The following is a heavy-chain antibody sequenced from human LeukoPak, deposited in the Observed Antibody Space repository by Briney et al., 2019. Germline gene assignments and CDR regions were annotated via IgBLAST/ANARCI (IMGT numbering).Heavy chain of an antibody. J-gene: IGHJ4*02. CDR2: IYYSGNT. V-gene: IGHV4-59*02. CDR3: ARVRVGGTFYYFDY. Sequence: PSETLSLTCTVSGASASSYYWSWIRQPPGKGLEWIGYIYYSGNTNYKPSLDSPATLSVDTSKNQFSLRLTSVTAADTAVYYCARVRVGGTFYYFDYWDQGTLVTVSS. CDR1: GASASSYY. D-gene: IGHD2/OR15-2a*01.